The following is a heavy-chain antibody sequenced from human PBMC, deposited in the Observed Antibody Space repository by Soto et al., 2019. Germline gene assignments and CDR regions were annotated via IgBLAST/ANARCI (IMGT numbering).Heavy chain of an antibody. Sequence: SGTPSLTCALSGDSVSSGGFSWRWIRQPPGKGLEWIGYIYHSGSTYYNSSLKSRVTISVDRSKNQFSLKLSSVTAADTAVYYCARVPGPWGQGTLVTVSS. CDR3: ARVPGP. D-gene: IGHD3-10*01. CDR2: IYHSGST. J-gene: IGHJ5*02. V-gene: IGHV4-30-2*01. CDR1: GDSVSSGGFS.